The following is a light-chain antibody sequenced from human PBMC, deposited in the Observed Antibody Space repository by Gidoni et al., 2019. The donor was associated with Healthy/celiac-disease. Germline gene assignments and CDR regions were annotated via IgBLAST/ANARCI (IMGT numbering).Light chain of an antibody. Sequence: EIVFTQSPGTLSLSPGERATLSCRASQSVSSSYLAWYQQKPGQAPRLLIYGASSRATGIPDRFSGSGSGTDFTLTISRLEPEDFAVYYCQQYGSAVFTFGPGTKVDIK. CDR2: GAS. CDR1: QSVSSSY. CDR3: QQYGSAVFT. J-gene: IGKJ3*01. V-gene: IGKV3-20*01.